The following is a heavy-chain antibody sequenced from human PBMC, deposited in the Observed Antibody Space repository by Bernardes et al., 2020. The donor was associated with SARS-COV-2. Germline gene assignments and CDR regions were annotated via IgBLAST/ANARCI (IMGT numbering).Heavy chain of an antibody. V-gene: IGHV4-59*02. Sequence: SETLSLTCTVSGGSVSSYYWSWIRQPPGKGLEWIGYIFHSGSINYNPSLKSRLTISADTSKNQFSLKLSSATAADTAVYYCAREGYYDSSGYYHHDAFDIWGQGTMVTVSS. CDR1: GGSVSSYY. D-gene: IGHD3-22*01. J-gene: IGHJ3*02. CDR2: IFHSGSI. CDR3: AREGYYDSSGYYHHDAFDI.